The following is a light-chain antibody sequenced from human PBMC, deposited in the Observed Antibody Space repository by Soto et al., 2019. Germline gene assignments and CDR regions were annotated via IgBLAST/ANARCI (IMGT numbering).Light chain of an antibody. CDR1: QSVSGSY. V-gene: IGKV3-20*01. CDR3: QQYGSSPMYT. CDR2: GAS. Sequence: EVVLTQCPGTVSLSPGERATLSCRASQSVSGSYLAWYQQKPGQAARLLIYGASNRATGIPDRFSGSGSGTDFTLTITRLEPEDFAVYYCQQYGSSPMYTFGQGTKLEIK. J-gene: IGKJ2*01.